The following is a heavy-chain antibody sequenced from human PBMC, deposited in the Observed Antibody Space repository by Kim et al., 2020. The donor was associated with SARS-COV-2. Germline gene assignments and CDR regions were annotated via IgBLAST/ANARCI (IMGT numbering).Heavy chain of an antibody. CDR3: ARDGSSTSWGNWFDP. D-gene: IGHD2-2*01. J-gene: IGHJ5*02. Sequence: SCKASGYTFSSYSMNWVRQAPGKGLEWVSSISSSSSYIYYADSVKGRFTISRDNAKNSLYLQMNSLRAEDTAVYYCARDGSSTSWGNWFDPWGQG. CDR2: ISSSSSYI. CDR1: GYTFSSYS. V-gene: IGHV3-21*01.